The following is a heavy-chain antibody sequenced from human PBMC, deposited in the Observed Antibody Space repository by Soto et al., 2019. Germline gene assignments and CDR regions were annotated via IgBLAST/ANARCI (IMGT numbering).Heavy chain of an antibody. CDR2: IFSNDEK. CDR1: GFSLSNARMG. V-gene: IGHV2-26*01. J-gene: IGHJ6*02. CDR3: ARKKGYSYGADGMDV. Sequence: SGPTLVNPTETLMLTCTVSGFSLSNARMGVSWIRQPPGKALEWLAHIFSNDEKSYSTSLKSRLTISKDTSKSQVVLTMTNMDPVDTATYYCARKKGYSYGADGMDVWGQGTTVTVSS. D-gene: IGHD5-18*01.